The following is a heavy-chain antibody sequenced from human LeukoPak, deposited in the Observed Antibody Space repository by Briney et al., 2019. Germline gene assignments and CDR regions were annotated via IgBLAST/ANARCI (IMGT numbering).Heavy chain of an antibody. CDR1: GFTFSSYG. D-gene: IGHD2-15*01. J-gene: IGHJ4*02. CDR3: ARVLREDFYCSGGSCYLYYFDY. V-gene: IGHV3-33*01. CDR2: IWYDGSNK. Sequence: GRSLRLSCAASGFTFSSYGMHWVRQAPGKGLEWVAVIWYDGSNKYYADSVKGRFTISRDNSKNTLYLQMNSLRAADTAVYYCARVLREDFYCSGGSCYLYYFDYWGQGTLVTVSS.